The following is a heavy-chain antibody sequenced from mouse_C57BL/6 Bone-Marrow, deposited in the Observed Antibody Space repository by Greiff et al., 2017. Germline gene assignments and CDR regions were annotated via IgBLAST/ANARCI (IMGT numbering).Heavy chain of an antibody. J-gene: IGHJ3*01. CDR3: QGAY. CDR1: GYTFTDYE. CDR2: IDPETGGT. V-gene: IGHV1-15*01. Sequence: VQVVESGAELVRPGASVTLSCKASGYTFTDYEMQWVKQTPVPGLEWIGAIDPETGGTAYNQKFKGKAILTADKSSSTAYMELRSLTSEDSAVYYCQGAYWGQGTLVTVSA.